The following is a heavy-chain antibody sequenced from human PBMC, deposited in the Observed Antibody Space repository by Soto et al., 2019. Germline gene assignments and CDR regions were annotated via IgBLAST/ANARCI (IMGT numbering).Heavy chain of an antibody. Sequence: EVQLLESGGGLVQHGGSLRLSCAASGFTFRTSAMSWVRQAPGKGLEWVSAINFSGTSTYYADSVKGRCTISRDNSKNTLYLQINSLRAEDTAVYYCAKDPVWMAVASSTFDHWGQGALVTVSS. V-gene: IGHV3-23*01. CDR3: AKDPVWMAVASSTFDH. J-gene: IGHJ4*02. D-gene: IGHD6-19*01. CDR2: INFSGTST. CDR1: GFTFRTSA.